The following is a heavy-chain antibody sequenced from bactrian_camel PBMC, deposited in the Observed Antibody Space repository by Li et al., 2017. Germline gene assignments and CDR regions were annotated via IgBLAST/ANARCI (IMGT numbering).Heavy chain of an antibody. J-gene: IGHJ4*01. Sequence: HVQLVESGGGSVQAGGFLRLSCVHSGYTHTKYCMAWFRQAPGKEREGVAAINTRGVIEYADSVKGRFTISHNNAKKSLYLQMDSLKPEDTAMYYCGAGTTRWSFDSWGQGTQVTVS. D-gene: IGHD3*01. CDR1: GYTHTKYC. V-gene: IGHV3S55*01. CDR3: GAGTTRWSFDS. CDR2: INTRGVI.